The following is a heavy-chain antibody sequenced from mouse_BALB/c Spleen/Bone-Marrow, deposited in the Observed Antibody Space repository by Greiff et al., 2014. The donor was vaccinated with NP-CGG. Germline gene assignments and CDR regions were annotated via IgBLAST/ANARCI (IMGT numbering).Heavy chain of an antibody. CDR1: GYAFTNYL. J-gene: IGHJ3*01. CDR2: INPGSGGT. CDR3: ARRDGNYAWFAY. V-gene: IGHV1-54*03. D-gene: IGHD2-1*01. Sequence: VQLQQSGAELVRPGTSVKVSCKASGYAFTNYLIEWVKQRPGQRLEWIGVINPGSGGTNYNEKFKGKATLTADKSSSTAYMQLSSLTSDDSAVYFCARRDGNYAWFAYWGQGTLVTVSA.